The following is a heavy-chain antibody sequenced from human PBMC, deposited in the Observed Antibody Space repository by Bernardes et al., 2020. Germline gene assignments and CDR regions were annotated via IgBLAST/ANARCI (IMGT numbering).Heavy chain of an antibody. Sequence: ASVKVSCKVSGYTLTELSMHWVRQAPGKGLEWMGGFDPEYCETIYAQKFQGRVTMTEDTSTDTAYMELSSLRSEDTAVYYCATAPRIVVVPAATTWFDPWGKGTLVTVSS. J-gene: IGHJ5*02. D-gene: IGHD2-2*01. V-gene: IGHV1-24*01. CDR3: ATAPRIVVVPAATTWFDP. CDR2: FDPEYCET. CDR1: GYTLTELS.